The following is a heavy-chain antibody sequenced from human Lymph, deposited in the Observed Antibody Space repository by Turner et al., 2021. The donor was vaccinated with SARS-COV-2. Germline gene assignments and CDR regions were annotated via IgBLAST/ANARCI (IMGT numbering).Heavy chain of an antibody. CDR3: AGPGR. J-gene: IGHJ4*02. V-gene: IGHV5-10-1*03. Sequence: EVQLVQSGAEVEKPGESLRIFCKGSGYSYPTSWIRRVRQMPGKGLEWMGRSEPSDSDTSDNPSCQGHVTVSADKAISTAYLQWSSLKASDTDIYYCAGPGRWGQGTLVTVSS. CDR1: GYSYPTSW. CDR2: SEPSDSDT.